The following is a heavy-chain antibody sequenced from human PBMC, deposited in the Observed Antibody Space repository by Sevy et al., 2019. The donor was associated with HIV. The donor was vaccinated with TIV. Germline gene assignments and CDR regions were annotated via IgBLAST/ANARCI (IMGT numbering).Heavy chain of an antibody. Sequence: GGSLRLSCAASGFTFSSYAMHWVRQAPGKGLEYVSAISSNGGSTYYADSVKGRFTISRDNSKNTLYLQMGSLRAEDMAVYYCARGGVATIINVAFDIWGQGTMVTVSS. V-gene: IGHV3-64*02. CDR3: ARGGVATIINVAFDI. J-gene: IGHJ3*02. CDR2: ISSNGGST. D-gene: IGHD5-12*01. CDR1: GFTFSSYA.